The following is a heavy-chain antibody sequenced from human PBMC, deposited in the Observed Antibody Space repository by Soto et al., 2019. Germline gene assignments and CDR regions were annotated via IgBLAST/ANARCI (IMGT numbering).Heavy chain of an antibody. Sequence: QITLQESGPTLVKPTQPLTLTCTFSGFSFTTAGVAVGWFRQAPGGALEWLTLIYYNDDRRFSPSLTTRLTITGDTSKQHVVLSLPNVDPADTATYFCAHIDGGYDIIYFDFLGQGIPVTVPS. CDR2: IYYNDDR. V-gene: IGHV2-5*01. D-gene: IGHD5-12*01. CDR1: GFSFTTAGVA. CDR3: AHIDGGYDIIYFDF. J-gene: IGHJ4*02.